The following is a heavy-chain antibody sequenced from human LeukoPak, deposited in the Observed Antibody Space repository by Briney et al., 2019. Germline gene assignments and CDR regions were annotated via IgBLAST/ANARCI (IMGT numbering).Heavy chain of an antibody. CDR1: GVTFDDYA. CDR2: IFWNSGSI. Sequence: GGSLRLSCAASGVTFDDYAMEWGRQAPGEGREGVSGIFWNSGSIGYADSVKGRFTISRDNAKNSLYLQMHSLRAEDTALYYCATGSGGNSASYYYMDVWGKGTTVTVSS. D-gene: IGHD4-23*01. V-gene: IGHV3-9*01. J-gene: IGHJ6*03. CDR3: ATGSGGNSASYYYMDV.